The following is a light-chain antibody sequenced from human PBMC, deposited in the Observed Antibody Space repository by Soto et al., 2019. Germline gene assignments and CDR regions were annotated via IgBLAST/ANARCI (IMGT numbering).Light chain of an antibody. Sequence: EIVLTQSPGTLSLSPWERATLSCRASQSVSSSYLAWYQQKPGQAPRLLIYGASSRATGIPDRCSGSGSGTDFTLTISRLEPDDFAVYYCQQYGSSPHTFGQGTKLEIK. CDR3: QQYGSSPHT. V-gene: IGKV3-20*01. CDR2: GAS. J-gene: IGKJ2*01. CDR1: QSVSSSY.